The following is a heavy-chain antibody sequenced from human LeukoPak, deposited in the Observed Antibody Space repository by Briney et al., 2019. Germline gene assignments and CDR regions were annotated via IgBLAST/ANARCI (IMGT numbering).Heavy chain of an antibody. Sequence: PSETLSLTCPVSGGSISSGGYSWSWIRQPPGKGLEWIGYIYQSGSTYYNPSLKSRGTISVDRSKNQFSLKLSSVTAADTAVYYCARVKYTSGWHFDYWGQGTLVTVSS. CDR3: ARVKYTSGWHFDY. CDR1: GGSISSGGYS. D-gene: IGHD6-19*01. CDR2: IYQSGST. V-gene: IGHV4-30-2*01. J-gene: IGHJ4*02.